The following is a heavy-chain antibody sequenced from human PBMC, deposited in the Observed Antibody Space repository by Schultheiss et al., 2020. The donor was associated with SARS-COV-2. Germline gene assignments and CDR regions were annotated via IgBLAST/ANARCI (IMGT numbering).Heavy chain of an antibody. J-gene: IGHJ6*03. D-gene: IGHD2-2*02. V-gene: IGHV4-34*01. CDR1: GGSFSGYY. CDR3: AREEQGAIRGYYYYMDV. Sequence: SETLSLTCAVYGGSFSGYYWSWIRQPPGKGLEWIGEINHSGSTNYNPSLKSRVTISVDTSKNQFSLKLSSVTAADTAVYYCAREEQGAIRGYYYYMDVWGKGTTVTVSS. CDR2: INHSGST.